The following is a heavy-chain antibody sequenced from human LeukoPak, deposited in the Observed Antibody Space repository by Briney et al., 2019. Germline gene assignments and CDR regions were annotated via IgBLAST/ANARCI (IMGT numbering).Heavy chain of an antibody. CDR1: GYTFTSYD. CDR3: ARASSGWYYFDY. D-gene: IGHD6-19*01. V-gene: IGHV1-8*01. CDR2: MNPNSSNT. J-gene: IGHJ4*02. Sequence: GASVKVSCKASGYTFTSYDINWVRQATGQGLEWMGWMNPNSSNTDYAQKFQGRVTMTRNTSISTAYMELSSLRSEDTAVYYCARASSGWYYFDYWGQGTLVTVSS.